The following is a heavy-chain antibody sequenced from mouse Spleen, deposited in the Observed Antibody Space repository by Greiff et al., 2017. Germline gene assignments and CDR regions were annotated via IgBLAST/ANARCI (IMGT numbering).Heavy chain of an antibody. Sequence: VQLQQSGPELVKPGASVKISCKASGYTFTSYDINWVKQRPGQGLEWIGWIYPGDGSTKYNEKFKGKATLTADKSSSTAYMQLSSLASESSAVYFCARSGGHWYFDVWGAGTTVTVSS. D-gene: IGHD3-1*01. CDR3: ARSGGHWYFDV. V-gene: IGHV1S56*01. CDR2: IYPGDGST. CDR1: GYTFTSYD. J-gene: IGHJ1*01.